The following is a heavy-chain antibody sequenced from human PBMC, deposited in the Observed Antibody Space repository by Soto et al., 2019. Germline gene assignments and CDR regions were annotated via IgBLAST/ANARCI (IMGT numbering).Heavy chain of an antibody. J-gene: IGHJ4*02. Sequence: GESLKISCAASGFTFSSYSMNWVRQAPGKGLEWVSSISSSSSYIYYADSVKGRFTISRDNAKNSLYLQMNSLRAEDTAVYYCARDPHYDILTGQSSGVDYWGQGTLVTVSS. CDR2: ISSSSSYI. D-gene: IGHD3-9*01. CDR3: ARDPHYDILTGQSSGVDY. V-gene: IGHV3-21*01. CDR1: GFTFSSYS.